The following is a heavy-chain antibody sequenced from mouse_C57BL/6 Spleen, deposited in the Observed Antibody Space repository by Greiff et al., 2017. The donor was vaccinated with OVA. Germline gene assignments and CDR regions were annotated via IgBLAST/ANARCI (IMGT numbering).Heavy chain of an antibody. CDR2: IHPNSGST. Sequence: QVQLKQPGAELVKPGASVKLSCKASGYTFTSYWMHWVKQRPGQGLEWIGMIHPNSGSTNYNEKFKSKATLTVDKSSSTAYMQLSSLTSEDSAVYYYARGYGTPWFAYWGQGTLVTVSA. D-gene: IGHD2-10*02. CDR3: ARGYGTPWFAY. CDR1: GYTFTSYW. J-gene: IGHJ3*01. V-gene: IGHV1-64*01.